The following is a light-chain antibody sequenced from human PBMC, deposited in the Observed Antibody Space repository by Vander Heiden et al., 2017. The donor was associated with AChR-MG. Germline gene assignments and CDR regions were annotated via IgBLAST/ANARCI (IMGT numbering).Light chain of an antibody. Sequence: DIQMTQSPSYLSASVGDRVTITCRASQTINTFLNWNQQKPGKAPKLLIYAAYTLQSGVPPRFSGSGSGTDFTLTISSLQPEDFATYFCQQSHGTPYGFGQGTKLEMK. CDR2: AAY. CDR3: QQSHGTPYG. J-gene: IGKJ2*03. V-gene: IGKV1-39*01. CDR1: QTINTF.